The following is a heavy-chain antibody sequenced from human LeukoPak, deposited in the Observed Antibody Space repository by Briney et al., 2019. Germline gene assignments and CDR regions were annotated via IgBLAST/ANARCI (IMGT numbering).Heavy chain of an antibody. Sequence: SETLSLTCAVYGGSFSGYYWTWIRQSPGKGLEWIGEINPSGSTYYNPSLKSRLTISRDTSKNQFSLRLSSVTAADTAVYYCARGRQEISMILVVMTGVSYYLDVWGKGTTVTVS. CDR1: GGSFSGYY. D-gene: IGHD3-22*01. CDR2: INPSGST. J-gene: IGHJ6*03. CDR3: ARGRQEISMILVVMTGVSYYLDV. V-gene: IGHV4-34*01.